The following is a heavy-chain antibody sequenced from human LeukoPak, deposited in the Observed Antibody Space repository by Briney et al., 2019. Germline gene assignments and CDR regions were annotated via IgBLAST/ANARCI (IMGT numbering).Heavy chain of an antibody. Sequence: GGSLRLSCAASGFTFSSYAMGWVRQAPGKGLEWVSDISGSGGSTYYADSVKGRFTISRDNSKNTLYLQMNSLRAEDTAVYYCLAARYYYGMDVWGQGTTVTVSS. D-gene: IGHD6-13*01. V-gene: IGHV3-23*01. J-gene: IGHJ6*02. CDR3: LAARYYYGMDV. CDR1: GFTFSSYA. CDR2: ISGSGGST.